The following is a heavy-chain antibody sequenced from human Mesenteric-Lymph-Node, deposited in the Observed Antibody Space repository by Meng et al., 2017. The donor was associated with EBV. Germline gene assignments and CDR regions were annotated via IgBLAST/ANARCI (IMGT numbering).Heavy chain of an antibody. Sequence: QVQLQPSGPGLVKPSQTLDLTFAISGDRVANPNVAWNWIRQSPSRGLEWLGRTYYRSKWYNEYAQSVKGRITINPATSKSEFSLQLNSVTPDDTAVYYCSRESWRAFDYWGQGTLVTVSS. CDR2: TYYRSKWYN. J-gene: IGHJ4*02. CDR3: SRESWRAFDY. CDR1: GDRVANPNVA. V-gene: IGHV6-1*01.